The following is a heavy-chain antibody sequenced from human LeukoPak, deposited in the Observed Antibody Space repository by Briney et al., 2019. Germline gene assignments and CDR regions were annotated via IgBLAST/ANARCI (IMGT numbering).Heavy chain of an antibody. J-gene: IGHJ4*02. V-gene: IGHV4-59*01. Sequence: PSETLSLTCAVPGGSISSYYWSWIRQPPGKGLERIGYIYYSGSTNYNPSLKSRVTISVDTSKNQFSLKLSSVTAADTAVYYCARAFPSGYSYGYFDYWGQGTLVTVSS. CDR2: IYYSGST. CDR1: GGSISSYY. CDR3: ARAFPSGYSYGYFDY. D-gene: IGHD5-18*01.